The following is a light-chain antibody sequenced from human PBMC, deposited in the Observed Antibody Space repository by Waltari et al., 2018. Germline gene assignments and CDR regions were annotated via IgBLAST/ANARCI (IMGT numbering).Light chain of an antibody. CDR2: DVR. V-gene: IGLV2-14*01. Sequence: QSGLTQPASVSGSPGQSLTISCIGTSSDIGAYDYVSWYQQHPGKAPKLLIYDVRDRPSGGSHRFSGSKSGNAASLTISGLQAEDEATYYCSSPTTRSTQVFGSGTKVTV. J-gene: IGLJ1*01. CDR1: SSDIGAYDY. CDR3: SSPTTRSTQV.